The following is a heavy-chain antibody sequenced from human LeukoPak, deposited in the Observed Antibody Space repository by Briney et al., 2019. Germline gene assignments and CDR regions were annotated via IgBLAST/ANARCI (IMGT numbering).Heavy chain of an antibody. Sequence: GGSLRLSCVASEFAFSTYWMDWVRQAPGKGLEWVGNINQDGSVKHYVDSERGRFTISRDNARNSVYLQMSALRVEDTAVYYCTRDFVFWGQGSLVTASS. J-gene: IGHJ4*02. CDR3: TRDFVF. V-gene: IGHV3-7*01. CDR2: INQDGSVK. CDR1: EFAFSTYW. D-gene: IGHD3-3*01.